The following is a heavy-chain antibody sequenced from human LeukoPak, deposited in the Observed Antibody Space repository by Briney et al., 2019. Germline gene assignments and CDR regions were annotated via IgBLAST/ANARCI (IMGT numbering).Heavy chain of an antibody. D-gene: IGHD4-17*01. Sequence: GGCLRLSCAVSGFTFRSYAMRWVRQAPGKGLGWVSAIRGSGGSTYNADSVKGQFTISRDNSKNTLYLQMNSLRAEDTAVYYCAKGNADYGDYEFPYLFDYWGQGTLVTVSS. CDR3: AKGNADYGDYEFPYLFDY. CDR1: GFTFRSYA. J-gene: IGHJ4*02. V-gene: IGHV3-23*01. CDR2: IRGSGGST.